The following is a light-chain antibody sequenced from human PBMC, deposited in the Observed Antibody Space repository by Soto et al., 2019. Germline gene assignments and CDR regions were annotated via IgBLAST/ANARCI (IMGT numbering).Light chain of an antibody. CDR3: SSHAGSYNYV. Sequence: QSVLTQPPSASGSPGQSVTISCTGTSSDVGAYNYVSWYQQHPGKAPKLMIYEVSKRPSGVPDRFSGSKSGNTASLTVSGLQAEDEADYYCSSHAGSYNYVFGTGTKVTVL. CDR2: EVS. V-gene: IGLV2-8*01. CDR1: SSDVGAYNY. J-gene: IGLJ1*01.